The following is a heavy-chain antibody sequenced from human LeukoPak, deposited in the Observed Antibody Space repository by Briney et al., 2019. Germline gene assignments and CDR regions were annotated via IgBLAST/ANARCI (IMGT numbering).Heavy chain of an antibody. V-gene: IGHV4-59*08. CDR2: IYYSGST. CDR1: GGSIISYY. Sequence: SETLSLTCTVSGGSIISYYWSWIRRPLGKGLEWIGYIYYSGSTNYNPPLKSRVTISVETSKNQFSLKLSSVTAADTAVYYCAITGSGYPPEFDYWGQGTLVTVSS. D-gene: IGHD3-22*01. J-gene: IGHJ4*02. CDR3: AITGSGYPPEFDY.